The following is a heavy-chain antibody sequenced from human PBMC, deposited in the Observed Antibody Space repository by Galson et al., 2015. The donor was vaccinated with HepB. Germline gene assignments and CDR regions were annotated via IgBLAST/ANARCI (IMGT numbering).Heavy chain of an antibody. CDR1: GSALSDSA. J-gene: IGHJ4*02. V-gene: IGHV1-24*01. Sequence: SVKVSCKVSGSALSDSALHWVRQAPGKGPEWMGGFDPEDGETIYAQKFQGRVTMTEDTSTDTAYMELSSLRSEDTALYFCATAGDYYDNSAFDYWGQGTVVTVSS. CDR2: FDPEDGET. D-gene: IGHD3-22*01. CDR3: ATAGDYYDNSAFDY.